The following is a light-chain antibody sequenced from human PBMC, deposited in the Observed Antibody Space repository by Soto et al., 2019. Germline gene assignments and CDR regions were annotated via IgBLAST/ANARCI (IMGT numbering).Light chain of an antibody. V-gene: IGLV2-14*03. CDR3: SSYTSGSTLVVV. J-gene: IGLJ2*01. CDR2: DVS. CDR1: SSDVGGYNF. Sequence: QSALTQPASVSGSPGQSITISCTGTSSDVGGYNFVSWYQQHPGKAPKLMISDVSNRPSGVSNRFSGSKSGNTASLTISGLHAEDEADYYCSSYTSGSTLVVVFGGGTKLTVL.